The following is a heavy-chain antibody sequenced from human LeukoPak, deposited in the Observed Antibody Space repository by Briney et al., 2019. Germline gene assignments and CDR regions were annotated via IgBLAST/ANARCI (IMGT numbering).Heavy chain of an antibody. CDR3: AADLWFGELSNDAFDI. CDR2: IYSGGST. CDR1: GFTVSSNY. J-gene: IGHJ3*02. D-gene: IGHD3-10*01. Sequence: GGSLRLSCAASGFTVSSNYMSWVRKAPGKGLEWVSVIYSGGSTYYADSVKGRFTISRDNSKNTLYLQMNSLRAEDTAVYYCAADLWFGELSNDAFDIWGQGTMVTVSS. V-gene: IGHV3-66*01.